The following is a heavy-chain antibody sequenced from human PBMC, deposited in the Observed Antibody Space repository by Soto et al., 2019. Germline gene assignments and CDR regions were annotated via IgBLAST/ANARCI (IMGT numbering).Heavy chain of an antibody. CDR3: ARWSPLSSPVADYYGMDV. D-gene: IGHD6-19*01. V-gene: IGHV3-30-3*01. CDR2: ISYDGSNK. Sequence: QVQLVESGGGVVQPGRSLRLSCAASGFTFSSYAMHWVRQAPGKGLEWVAVISYDGSNKYYADSVKGRFTISRDNSKNTLYLQMNSLRAEDTAVYYCARWSPLSSPVADYYGMDVWGQGTTVTVSS. J-gene: IGHJ6*02. CDR1: GFTFSSYA.